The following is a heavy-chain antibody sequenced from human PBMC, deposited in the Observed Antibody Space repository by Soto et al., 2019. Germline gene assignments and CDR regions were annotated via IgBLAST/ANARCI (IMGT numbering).Heavy chain of an antibody. J-gene: IGHJ4*02. D-gene: IGHD3-16*01. CDR3: ASKGGENY. Sequence: EVQLVESGGGLVQPGGSLILSCAASGFTFSRYWMMWVRQAPGKGLEWVANLNPDGRSKHYVDSVRGRFTISRDNAKNLLYLQMDGLRVEDRAVYYCASKGGENYWGQGTLLTVSS. CDR1: GFTFSRYW. V-gene: IGHV3-7*01. CDR2: LNPDGRSK.